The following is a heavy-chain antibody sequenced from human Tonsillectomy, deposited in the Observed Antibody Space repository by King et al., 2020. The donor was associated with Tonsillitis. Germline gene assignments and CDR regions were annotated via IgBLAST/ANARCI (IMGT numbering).Heavy chain of an antibody. J-gene: IGHJ6*02. CDR1: GGSISRYY. CDR2: IYYSGGT. V-gene: IGHV4-59*01. CDR3: ARGTDSGDSSYYYGMDV. D-gene: IGHD4-17*01. Sequence: VQLQESGPGLVKPSETLSLTCTVSGGSISRYYWNWIRQPPGKGLEWIGYIYYSGGTNYNPSLKSRVTISVDTSKNQFSLKLSSVTAADTAVYYCARGTDSGDSSYYYGMDVWGQGTTVTVSS.